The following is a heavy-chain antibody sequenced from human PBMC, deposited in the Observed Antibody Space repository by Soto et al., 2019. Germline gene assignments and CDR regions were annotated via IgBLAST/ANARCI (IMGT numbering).Heavy chain of an antibody. Sequence: QVQLQQWGAGLLKPSETLSLTCAVYGGSFSGYYWSWIRQPPGKGLEWIGEINHSGSTNYNPSLKSXXXXXXXXXXXXXXXXXXXXXXXDXXVYYCARGQYSSWYRAFDIWGQGTMVTVSS. CDR3: ARGQYSSWYRAFDI. J-gene: IGHJ3*02. CDR2: INHSGST. CDR1: GGSFSGYY. D-gene: IGHD6-13*01. V-gene: IGHV4-34*01.